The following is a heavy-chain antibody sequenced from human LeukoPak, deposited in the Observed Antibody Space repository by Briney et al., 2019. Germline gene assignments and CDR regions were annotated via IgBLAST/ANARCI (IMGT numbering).Heavy chain of an antibody. CDR2: IWYDGSNK. CDR3: ARDRRIAAAGNLFALGY. V-gene: IGHV3-33*08. J-gene: IGHJ4*02. D-gene: IGHD6-13*01. Sequence: RSGGSLRLSCAASGFTFSNAWMNWVRQAPGKGLEWVAVIWYDGSNKYYADSVKGRFTISRDNSKNTLYLQMNSLRAEDTAVYYCARDRRIAAAGNLFALGYWGQGTLVTVSS. CDR1: GFTFSNAW.